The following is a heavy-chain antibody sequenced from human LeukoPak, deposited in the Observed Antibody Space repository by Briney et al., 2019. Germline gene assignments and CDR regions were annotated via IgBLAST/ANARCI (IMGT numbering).Heavy chain of an antibody. V-gene: IGHV4-59*01. Sequence: PSETLSLTCTVSGGSISSYYWSWIRQPPGKGLEWIGYIYYSGSTNYNPSLKSRVTISVDTSKKQFSLKLTSVTAADTAVYYFARVLGGHPPYDAFDIWGQGTMVTVSS. D-gene: IGHD2-15*01. CDR2: IYYSGST. CDR1: GGSISSYY. CDR3: ARVLGGHPPYDAFDI. J-gene: IGHJ3*02.